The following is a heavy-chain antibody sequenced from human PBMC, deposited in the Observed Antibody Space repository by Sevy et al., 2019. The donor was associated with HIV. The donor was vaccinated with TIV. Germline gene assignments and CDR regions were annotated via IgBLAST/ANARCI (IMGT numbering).Heavy chain of an antibody. Sequence: GSLRLSCAASGSTFISYVMTWVRQAPGKGLEWIGEINHSGSTHYNPSLKSRVTISVDTSKNQFSLRLNSVTAADTAVYYCARAPPVVVVPGAPSWFDPWGQGTLVTVSS. V-gene: IGHV4-34*01. D-gene: IGHD2-2*01. CDR1: GSTFISYV. CDR2: INHSGST. J-gene: IGHJ5*02. CDR3: ARAPPVVVVPGAPSWFDP.